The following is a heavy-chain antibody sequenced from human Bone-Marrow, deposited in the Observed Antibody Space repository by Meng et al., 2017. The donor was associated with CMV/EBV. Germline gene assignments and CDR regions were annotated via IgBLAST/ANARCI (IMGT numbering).Heavy chain of an antibody. Sequence: GESLKISCKGFGYSFTSHWIGWVRQMPGKGPEWMGIIYPGDSDTRYSPSFRGQVTISADKSISTAYVQWSSLKASDTATYYCAKLLVRGGSTYYGMDVWGQGTTVTVSS. CDR3: AKLLVRGGSTYYGMDV. J-gene: IGHJ6*02. CDR2: IYPGDSDT. D-gene: IGHD3-10*01. CDR1: GYSFTSHW. V-gene: IGHV5-51*01.